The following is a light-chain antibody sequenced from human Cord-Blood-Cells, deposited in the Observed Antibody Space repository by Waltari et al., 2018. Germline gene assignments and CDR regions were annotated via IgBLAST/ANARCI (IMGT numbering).Light chain of an antibody. CDR1: SSDVGGYNY. V-gene: IGLV2-14*01. Sequence: QSALTQPASVSGSPGQWITISCPGTSSDVGGYNYVSWYQQHPGKAPKLMIYDVSNRPSGVSNRFSGSKSGNTASLTISGLQAEDEADYYCSSYTSSSTLVFGGGTKLTVL. CDR3: SSYTSSSTLV. J-gene: IGLJ2*01. CDR2: DVS.